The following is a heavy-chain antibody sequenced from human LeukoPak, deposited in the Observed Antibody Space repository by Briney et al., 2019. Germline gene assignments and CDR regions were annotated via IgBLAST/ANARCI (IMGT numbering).Heavy chain of an antibody. J-gene: IGHJ4*02. CDR3: ARDGPRYSSSWYVDY. V-gene: IGHV1-2*02. CDR2: INPNSGGT. Sequence: ASVKVSCKASGYTFTGYYMHWVRQAPGQGLEWMGWINPNSGGTNYAQKFQGRVTMTRDTSISTAYMELSRLRSNDTAVYYCARDGPRYSSSWYVDYWGQGTLVTVSS. CDR1: GYTFTGYY. D-gene: IGHD6-13*01.